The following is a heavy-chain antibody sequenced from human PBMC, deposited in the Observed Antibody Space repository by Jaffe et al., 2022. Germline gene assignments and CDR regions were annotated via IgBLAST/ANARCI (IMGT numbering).Heavy chain of an antibody. J-gene: IGHJ4*02. V-gene: IGHV4-4*02. CDR1: GGSISSSNW. CDR2: IYHSGST. D-gene: IGHD6-19*01. CDR3: ARGVADDPYIAVAGGGYFDY. Sequence: QVQLQESGPGLVKPSGTLSLTCAVSGGSISSSNWWSWVRQPPGKGLEWIGEIYHSGSTNYNPSLKSRVTISVDKSKNQFSLKLSSVTAADTAVYYCARGVADDPYIAVAGGGYFDYWGQGTLVTVSS.